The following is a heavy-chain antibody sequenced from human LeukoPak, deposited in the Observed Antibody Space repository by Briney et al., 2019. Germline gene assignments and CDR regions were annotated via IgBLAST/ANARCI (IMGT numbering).Heavy chain of an antibody. D-gene: IGHD3-22*01. CDR2: IYYTET. Sequence: SETLSLTCTVSGGSVSNYYWSWIRQSPGKGLEWIGYIYYTETSYNPSLKSRVTISADTSKNQFSLKLSSVTAADTAVYYCACLTTADAFDIWGQGTMVTVSS. CDR1: GGSVSNYY. J-gene: IGHJ3*02. CDR3: ACLTTADAFDI. V-gene: IGHV4-59*02.